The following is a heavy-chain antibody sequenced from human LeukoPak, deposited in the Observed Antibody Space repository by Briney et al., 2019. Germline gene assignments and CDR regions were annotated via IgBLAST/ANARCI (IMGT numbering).Heavy chain of an antibody. CDR3: VRQSAS. CDR1: GFTFSDHI. V-gene: IGHV3-48*01. Sequence: GGSLGLSCAASGFTFSDHIMNWVRQLPGKRLEWVAYVSGSGSTVYYVDSVKGRFTISRDNGKSSLYLQMNSLRVEDTALYYCVRQSASWGQGTLVTVSS. J-gene: IGHJ5*02. CDR2: VSGSGSTV.